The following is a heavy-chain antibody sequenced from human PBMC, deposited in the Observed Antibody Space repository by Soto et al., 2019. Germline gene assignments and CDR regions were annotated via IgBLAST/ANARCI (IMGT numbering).Heavy chain of an antibody. Sequence: PSVKVSCKASGYTFTSYAMHWVRQAPGQRLEWMGWINAGNGNTKYSQKFQGRVTITRDTSASTAYMELSSLRSEDTAVYYCARGYDYGDYDYYGMDVWGQGTTVTVSS. V-gene: IGHV1-3*01. CDR2: INAGNGNT. CDR3: ARGYDYGDYDYYGMDV. D-gene: IGHD4-17*01. J-gene: IGHJ6*02. CDR1: GYTFTSYA.